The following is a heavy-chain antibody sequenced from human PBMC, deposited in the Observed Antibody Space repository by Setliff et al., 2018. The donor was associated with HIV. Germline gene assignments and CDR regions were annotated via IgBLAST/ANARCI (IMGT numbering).Heavy chain of an antibody. V-gene: IGHV1-69*10. CDR3: ARGDMIAFGGVGPFDY. CDR2: IIPILGIA. J-gene: IGHJ4*02. CDR1: GGNFRRIG. Sequence: ASVKVSCKASGGNFRRIGLSWVRQAPGHGLEWMGGIIPILGIAHYAQAFRDRVTLSADKSTSTAYMELSSLRSADTAVYYCARGDMIAFGGVGPFDYWGQGTLVTVSS. D-gene: IGHD3-16*01.